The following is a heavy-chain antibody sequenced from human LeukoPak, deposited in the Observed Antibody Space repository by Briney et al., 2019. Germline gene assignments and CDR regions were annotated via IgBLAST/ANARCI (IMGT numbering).Heavy chain of an antibody. CDR2: ITSSSNYM. CDR3: ARDLGAASFDY. CDR1: GFTFSDYS. J-gene: IGHJ4*01. V-gene: IGHV3-21*01. Sequence: GGSLRLSCAASGFTFSDYSMNWVRQAPGKGLEWVSSITSSSNYMFYAGSVKGRFTTSRDNAKNSLYLQMNSLRAEDTAVYYCARDLGAASFDYWGRGTLVTVSS. D-gene: IGHD1-26*01.